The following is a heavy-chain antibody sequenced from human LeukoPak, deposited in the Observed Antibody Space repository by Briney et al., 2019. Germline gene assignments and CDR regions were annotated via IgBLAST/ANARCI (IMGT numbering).Heavy chain of an antibody. CDR2: IYYSGST. J-gene: IGHJ4*02. CDR3: ARGLTFDY. Sequence: SETLSLTCTVSGGSISSSSYYWGWIRQPPGKGLEWIGSIYYSGSTYYNPSLKSRITISVDTSKNQFSLKLSSVTAADTAVYYCARGLTFDYWGQGTLVTVSS. V-gene: IGHV4-39*01. CDR1: GGSISSSSYY.